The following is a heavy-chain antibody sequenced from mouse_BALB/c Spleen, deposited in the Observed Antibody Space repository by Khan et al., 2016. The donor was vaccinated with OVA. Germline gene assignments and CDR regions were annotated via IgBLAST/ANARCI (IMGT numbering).Heavy chain of an antibody. CDR3: ARRGLSGIFAY. Sequence: QVQLKESGAELAKPGASVKMSCTASGYTFTTYWMHWVKQRPGQGLEWIGYINPSTGYTEYNQNFKDKAILTADESSRTAYMQLNSLTSEDSAVYYCARRGLSGIFAYWGQVTLVTVSP. CDR2: INPSTGYT. D-gene: IGHD1-1*02. J-gene: IGHJ3*01. CDR1: GYTFTTYW. V-gene: IGHV1-7*01.